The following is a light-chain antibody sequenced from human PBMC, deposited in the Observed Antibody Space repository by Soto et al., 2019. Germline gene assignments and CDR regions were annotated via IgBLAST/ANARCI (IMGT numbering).Light chain of an antibody. CDR2: AVS. J-gene: IGKJ3*01. Sequence: IQMTQSPSLLSASIGDRLTPTCRASQSSSSYLNWYQQKTGKAPKXXMYAVSTLQSGVPSRFSGSGYGTDFNLTISSLETEDFATYFCQQYYSTPLTFGHGTKVDIK. CDR3: QQYYSTPLT. CDR1: QSSSSY. V-gene: IGKV1-39*01.